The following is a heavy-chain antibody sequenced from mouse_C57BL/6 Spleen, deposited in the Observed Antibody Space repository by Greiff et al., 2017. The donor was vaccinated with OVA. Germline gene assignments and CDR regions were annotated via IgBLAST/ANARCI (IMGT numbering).Heavy chain of an antibody. V-gene: IGHV1-53*01. CDR2: INPSNGGT. J-gene: IGHJ4*01. CDR1: GYTFTSYW. D-gene: IGHD1-1*01. CDR3: ARPSTVVADYYAMDY. Sequence: VQLQQPGTELVKPGASVKLSCKASGYTFTSYWMHCVKQRPGQGLEWIGNINPSNGGTNYNEKVKSKATLTVDKSSSTAYMQLSSLTSEDSAVYYCARPSTVVADYYAMDYWGQGTSVTVSS.